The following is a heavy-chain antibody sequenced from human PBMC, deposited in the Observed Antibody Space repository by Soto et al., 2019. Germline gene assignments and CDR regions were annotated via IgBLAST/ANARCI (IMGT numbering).Heavy chain of an antibody. V-gene: IGHV1-18*01. D-gene: IGHD3-10*02. CDR2: ISNYNGDT. J-gene: IGHJ4*02. CDR1: GYIFTSYG. CDR3: TRGGQLFAGNYFDY. Sequence: QVQLVQSGAEVKKPGASVKVSCKASGYIFTSYGISWVRQAPGQGLEWMGWISNYNGDTNYAQKHQGRVTMATGTCTSTAYMELGSLKSDDTAVYYCTRGGQLFAGNYFDYWGQGTLVTVSS.